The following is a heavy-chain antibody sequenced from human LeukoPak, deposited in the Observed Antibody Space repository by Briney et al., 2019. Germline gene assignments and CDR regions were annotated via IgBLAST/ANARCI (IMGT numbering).Heavy chain of an antibody. V-gene: IGHV4-34*01. CDR2: INHSGST. CDR1: GGSFSGYY. Sequence: PSETLSLTCAVYGGSFSGYYWSWIRQPPGKGLEWIGEINHSGSTNYNPSLKSRVTISVDTSKNQFSLKLSSVTAADTAVYYCARVLVTIFGVANWFDPWGQGIMVTVSS. D-gene: IGHD3-3*01. CDR3: ARVLVTIFGVANWFDP. J-gene: IGHJ5*02.